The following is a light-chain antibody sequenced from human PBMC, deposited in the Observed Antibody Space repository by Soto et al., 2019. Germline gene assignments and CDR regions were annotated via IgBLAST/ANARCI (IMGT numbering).Light chain of an antibody. Sequence: DIQMTQSPSSVSASVGYRVTITCRASQGISSWLAWYQQKPGKAPTLLIYAASNLQSGVPSRFRGSRSGTEFTLTVRSLQPEDFATYYCLKDHDDSWTFGQGTKVDI. CDR1: QGISSW. V-gene: IGKV1-12*01. CDR3: LKDHDDSWT. CDR2: AAS. J-gene: IGKJ1*01.